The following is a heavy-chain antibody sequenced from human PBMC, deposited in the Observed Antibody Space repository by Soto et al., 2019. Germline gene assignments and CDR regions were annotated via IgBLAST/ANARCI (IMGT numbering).Heavy chain of an antibody. CDR2: ISGSGGST. V-gene: IGHV3-23*01. Sequence: GQLLESGGGLVQPGGSLRLSYAASGFTFGSYAMSWVRQAPGKGQEWVSAISGSGGSTYYADSVKGRFTISRDNSKNTLYLQMNSLRAEDTAVYYCANPTPAVADYFDYWGQGTLVTVSS. CDR3: ANPTPAVADYFDY. J-gene: IGHJ4*02. CDR1: GFTFGSYA. D-gene: IGHD6-19*01.